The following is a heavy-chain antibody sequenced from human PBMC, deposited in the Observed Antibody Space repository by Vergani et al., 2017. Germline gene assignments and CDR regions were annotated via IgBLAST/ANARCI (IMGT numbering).Heavy chain of an antibody. Sequence: QVQLVQSGAEVKKPGSSVKVSCKASGGTFSSYAISWVRQAPGQGLEWMGGIIPIFGTANYAQKFQGRVTITADESTSTAYMELSSLRSEDTAVYYCARDGAPITMIARLSTQWGRYFDLWGRGTLVTVSS. CDR2: IIPIFGTA. CDR3: ARDGAPITMIARLSTQWGRYFDL. V-gene: IGHV1-69*01. J-gene: IGHJ2*01. CDR1: GGTFSSYA. D-gene: IGHD3-22*01.